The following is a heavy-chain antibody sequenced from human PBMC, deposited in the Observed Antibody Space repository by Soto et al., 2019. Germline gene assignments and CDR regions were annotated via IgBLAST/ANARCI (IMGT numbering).Heavy chain of an antibody. Sequence: ASVKVSCKASAYTFTSYGISWVRQAPGQGLEWMGWISAYNGNTNYAQKLQGRVTMTTDTSTSTAYMELRSLRSDDTAVYYCARDKGGSYPLTFGMDVWGQGTTVTVSS. V-gene: IGHV1-18*01. D-gene: IGHD1-26*01. J-gene: IGHJ6*02. CDR3: ARDKGGSYPLTFGMDV. CDR1: AYTFTSYG. CDR2: ISAYNGNT.